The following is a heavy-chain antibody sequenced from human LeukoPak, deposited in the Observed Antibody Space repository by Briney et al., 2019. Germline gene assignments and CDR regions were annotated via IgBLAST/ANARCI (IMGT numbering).Heavy chain of an antibody. D-gene: IGHD3-10*01. V-gene: IGHV1-69*04. Sequence: SVTVSFKASGGTFSSYAISWVRQAPGQGLEWMGRIIPILGIANYAQKFQGRVTITADKSTSTAYMELSSLRSEDTAVYYCAREFGDDYWGQGTLVTVSS. CDR1: GGTFSSYA. CDR3: AREFGDDY. CDR2: IIPILGIA. J-gene: IGHJ4*02.